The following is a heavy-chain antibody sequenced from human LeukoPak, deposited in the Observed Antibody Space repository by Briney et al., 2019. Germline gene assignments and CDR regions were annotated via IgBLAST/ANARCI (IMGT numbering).Heavy chain of an antibody. CDR3: AKDFGYGDCFDY. Sequence: PGGSLRLSCAASGFTFSNFGLHWVRQAPGKGLEWVAFMSYDGTRKYYSDSVRGRFTISRDNSKNTLFLQMNSLRAEDTAVYYCAKDFGYGDCFDYWGQGTLVTVSS. V-gene: IGHV3-30*18. CDR2: MSYDGTRK. D-gene: IGHD4-17*01. CDR1: GFTFSNFG. J-gene: IGHJ4*02.